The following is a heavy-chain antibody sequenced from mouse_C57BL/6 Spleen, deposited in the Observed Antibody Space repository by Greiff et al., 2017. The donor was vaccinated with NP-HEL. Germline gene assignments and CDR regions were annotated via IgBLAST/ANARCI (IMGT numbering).Heavy chain of an antibody. CDR1: GYAFSSSW. CDR2: IYPGDGDT. V-gene: IGHV1-82*01. D-gene: IGHD2-2*01. CDR3: ARSGYDKDWFAY. Sequence: QVQLQQSGPELVKPGASVKISCKASGYAFSSSWMNWVKQRPGKGLEWIGRIYPGDGDTNYNGKFKGKATLTADKSSSTAYMQLSSLTSEDSAVYFCARSGYDKDWFAYWGQGTLVTVSA. J-gene: IGHJ3*01.